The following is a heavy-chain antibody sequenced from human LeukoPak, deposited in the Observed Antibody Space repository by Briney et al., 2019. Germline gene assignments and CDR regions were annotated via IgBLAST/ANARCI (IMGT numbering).Heavy chain of an antibody. J-gene: IGHJ6*03. CDR2: IKQDGSEK. V-gene: IGHV3-7*03. Sequence: PGGSLRLSCTASGFTFGDYAMSWVRQAPGKGLEWVANIKQDGSEKYYVDSVKGRFTISRDNSKNTLYLQMNSLRAEDTAIYYCAKNGDRGAYCTGGTCYPYFYYYMDVWGKGTTVTI. CDR3: AKNGDRGAYCTGGTCYPYFYYYMDV. D-gene: IGHD2-15*01. CDR1: GFTFGDYA.